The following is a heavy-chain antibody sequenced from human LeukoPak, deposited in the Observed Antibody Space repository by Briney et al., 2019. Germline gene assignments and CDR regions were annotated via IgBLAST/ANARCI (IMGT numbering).Heavy chain of an antibody. D-gene: IGHD5-24*01. J-gene: IGHJ6*03. V-gene: IGHV1-69*05. CDR2: IIPIFGTA. CDR1: GGTFSSYA. CDR3: ARNRDGYNYYYYYYMDV. Sequence: GASVKVSCKASGGTFSSYAISWVRQAPGQGLEWMGGIIPIFGTANYAQKFQGRVTITTDESTSTAYMELSSLRSEDTAVYYCARNRDGYNYYYYYYMDVWGKGTTVTVSS.